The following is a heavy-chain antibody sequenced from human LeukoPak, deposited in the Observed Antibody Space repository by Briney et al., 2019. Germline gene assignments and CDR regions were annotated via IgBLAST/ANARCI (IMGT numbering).Heavy chain of an antibody. Sequence: SETLSLTCTVSGGSISSSSYYWGWTRQPPGKGLEWIGEVHLNGATHYNPSLGSRVSMSIDKSKNHMSLKLTSVTAADTAIYYCTRESGAFSPFGFWGQGTLVTVSS. CDR1: GGSISSSSYY. CDR2: VHLNGAT. CDR3: TRESGAFSPFGF. D-gene: IGHD1-26*01. V-gene: IGHV4-39*07. J-gene: IGHJ4*02.